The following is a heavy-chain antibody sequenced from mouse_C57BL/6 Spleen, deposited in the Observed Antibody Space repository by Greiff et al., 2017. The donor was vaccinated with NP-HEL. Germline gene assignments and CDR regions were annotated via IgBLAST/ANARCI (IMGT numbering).Heavy chain of an antibody. J-gene: IGHJ1*03. D-gene: IGHD2-10*01. CDR1: GYSITSGYD. CDR2: ISYSGST. Sequence: EVKLQESGPGMVKPSQSLSLTCTVTGYSITSGYDWHWIRHFPGNKLEWMGYISYSGSTNYNPSLKSRISITHDTSKNHFFLKLNSVTTEDTATYYCAREDLLNWYFDVWGTGTTVTVSS. V-gene: IGHV3-1*01. CDR3: AREDLLNWYFDV.